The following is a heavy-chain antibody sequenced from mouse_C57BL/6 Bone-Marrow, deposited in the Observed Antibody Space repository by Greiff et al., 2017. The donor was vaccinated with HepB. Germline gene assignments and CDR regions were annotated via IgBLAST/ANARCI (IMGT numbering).Heavy chain of an antibody. CDR2: IDPSDSYT. V-gene: IGHV1-69*01. D-gene: IGHD1-1*01. J-gene: IGHJ4*01. CDR3: AREVYYYGSSYDYYAMDY. Sequence: VKLQQPGAELVMPGASVKLSCKASGYTFTSYWMHWVKQRPGQGLEWIGEIDPSDSYTNYNQKFKGKSTLTVDKSSSTAYMQLSSLTSEDSAVYYCAREVYYYGSSYDYYAMDYWGQGTSVTVSS. CDR1: GYTFTSYW.